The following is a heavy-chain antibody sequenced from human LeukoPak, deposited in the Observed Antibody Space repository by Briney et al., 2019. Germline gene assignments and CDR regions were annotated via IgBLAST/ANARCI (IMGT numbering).Heavy chain of an antibody. CDR3: ASSSSSWYGAGFDY. D-gene: IGHD6-13*01. CDR1: GGSISSSNW. J-gene: IGHJ4*02. CDR2: IYHSGST. V-gene: IGHV4-4*02. Sequence: SGTLSLTCAVSGGSISSSNWWSWVRQPPGKELEWIGEIYHSGSTNYNPSLKSRVTISVDKSKNQFSLKLSSVTAADTAVYYCASSSSSWYGAGFDYWGQGTLVTVSS.